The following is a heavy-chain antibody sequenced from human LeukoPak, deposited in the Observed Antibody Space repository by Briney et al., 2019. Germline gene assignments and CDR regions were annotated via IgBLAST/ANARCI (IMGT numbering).Heavy chain of an antibody. Sequence: GESLNISCKGSGYSITSYWIGWVRQLPGKVLEWMGIIYPGDSDTSYSPSFQSQVTISADKSISTSYLQWSSLKALYNSMYYCAILDCVGDCYSVYNWFDPWGQGTLVTVSS. J-gene: IGHJ5*02. CDR1: GYSITSYW. V-gene: IGHV5-51*01. CDR2: IYPGDSDT. D-gene: IGHD2-21*02. CDR3: AILDCVGDCYSVYNWFDP.